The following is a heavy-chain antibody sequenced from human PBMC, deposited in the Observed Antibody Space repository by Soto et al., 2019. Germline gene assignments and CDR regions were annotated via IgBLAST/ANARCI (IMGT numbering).Heavy chain of an antibody. CDR3: AKDMKWGGMTTIHYFDS. CDR2: ISANGDNV. CDR1: GFTIYDYA. Sequence: GVPLRLSCVAAGFTIYDYAMHCVRKAPGKGLEWVSGISANGDNVDYADSVKGRFTVSRDNAKNSLFLQMNSLRPEDTALYYCAKDMKWGGMTTIHYFDSWGQGTQVTVSS. D-gene: IGHD4-17*01. J-gene: IGHJ4*02. V-gene: IGHV3-9*01.